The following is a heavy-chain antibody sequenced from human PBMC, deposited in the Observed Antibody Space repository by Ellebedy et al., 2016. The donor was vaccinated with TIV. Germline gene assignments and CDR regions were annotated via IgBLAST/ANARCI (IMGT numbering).Heavy chain of an antibody. CDR1: GFSLSSNSMR. V-gene: IGHV2-70*04. J-gene: IGHJ3*02. CDR3: ARTSRDAFDI. Sequence: SGPTLVNPTQTLTLTCTFSGFSLSSNSMRVSWIRQPPGKALEWLGCIDWDDDTFYSTSLKTRLTISKDTSKNQVVLTMTVMDPVDTATYYCARTSRDAFDIWGQGAMVTVSS. CDR2: IDWDDDT.